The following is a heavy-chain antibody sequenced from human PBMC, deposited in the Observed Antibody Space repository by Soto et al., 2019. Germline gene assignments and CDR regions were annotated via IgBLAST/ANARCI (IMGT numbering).Heavy chain of an antibody. CDR1: GYSFTSYW. D-gene: IGHD2-2*01. CDR2: IDPSDSYT. J-gene: IGHJ5*02. V-gene: IGHV5-10-1*01. Sequence: GESLKISCKGSGYSFTSYWISWVRQMPGKGLEWMGRIDPSDSYTNYSPSFQGHVTISADKSISTAYLQWSSLKASDTAMYYCARSLIVVVLAASGKRTNWFDPWGQGTLVTVSS. CDR3: ARSLIVVVLAASGKRTNWFDP.